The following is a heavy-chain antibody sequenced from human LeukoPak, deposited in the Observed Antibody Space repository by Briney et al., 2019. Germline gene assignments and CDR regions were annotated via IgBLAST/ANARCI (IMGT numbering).Heavy chain of an antibody. CDR3: ARHRTKPIAAAGTPRDY. J-gene: IGHJ4*02. CDR2: IYYSGST. Sequence: SETLSLTCAVSGYSISSGYYWGWIRQPPGKGLEWIGSIYYSGSTYYNPSLESRVTISVDTSKNQFSLKLSSVTAADTAVYYCARHRTKPIAAAGTPRDYWGQGTLVTVSS. V-gene: IGHV4-38-2*01. CDR1: GYSISSGYY. D-gene: IGHD6-13*01.